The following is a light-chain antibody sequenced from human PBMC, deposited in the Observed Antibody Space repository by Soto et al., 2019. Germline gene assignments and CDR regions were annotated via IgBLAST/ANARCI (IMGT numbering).Light chain of an antibody. J-gene: IGLJ1*01. V-gene: IGLV2-14*01. CDR3: SSYRSRSTLLYV. CDR1: SSDVGGYNY. CDR2: DVS. Sequence: QSALTQPASVSGSPGQSITISCTGTSSDVGGYNYVSWYQQHPGKAPKLMIYDVSNWPSGVSNRFSGSKSGNTASLTISGLQAEDEADYYCSSYRSRSTLLYVFGTGTKLTVL.